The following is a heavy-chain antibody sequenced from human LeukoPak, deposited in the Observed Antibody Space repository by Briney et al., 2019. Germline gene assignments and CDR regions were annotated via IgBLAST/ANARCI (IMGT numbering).Heavy chain of an antibody. Sequence: ASVKVSCKASGYTFTSYGISWVRQAPGQGLEWMGWISAYNGNTNYAQKLQGRVTTTTDTSTSTAYMELRSLRSDDTAVYYCARVDLGGWLYYFDYWGQGTLVTVSS. CDR3: ARVDLGGWLYYFDY. CDR2: ISAYNGNT. J-gene: IGHJ4*02. CDR1: GYTFTSYG. D-gene: IGHD6-19*01. V-gene: IGHV1-18*04.